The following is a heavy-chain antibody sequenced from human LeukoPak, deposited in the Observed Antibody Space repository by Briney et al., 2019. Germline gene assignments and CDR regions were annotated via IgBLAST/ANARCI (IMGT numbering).Heavy chain of an antibody. J-gene: IGHJ2*01. CDR2: IYYSGST. CDR1: GGSISSSSYY. CDR3: ARLKLGAYFDL. V-gene: IGHV4-39*01. Sequence: SETLSLTCTVSGGSISSSSYYWGWIRQPPGKGLEWIGSIYYSGSTYYNPSLKSRVTISVDTSKNQFSLKLSSVTAADTAVYYCARLKLGAYFDLWGRGTLVTVSS. D-gene: IGHD3-16*01.